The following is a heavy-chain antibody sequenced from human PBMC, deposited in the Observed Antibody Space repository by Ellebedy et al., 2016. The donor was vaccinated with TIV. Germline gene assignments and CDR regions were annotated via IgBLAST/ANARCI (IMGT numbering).Heavy chain of an antibody. CDR2: IYYSGST. D-gene: IGHD6-19*01. V-gene: IGHV4-39*01. CDR1: GGSISSSSYY. J-gene: IGHJ4*02. CDR3: ARHSSQPLGIIAVALTLFDY. Sequence: SETLSLXCTVSGGSISSSSYYWGWIRQPPGKGLEWIGSIYYSGSTYYNPSLKSRVTISVDTSKNQFSLKLSSVTAADTAVYYCARHSSQPLGIIAVALTLFDYWGQGTLVTVSS.